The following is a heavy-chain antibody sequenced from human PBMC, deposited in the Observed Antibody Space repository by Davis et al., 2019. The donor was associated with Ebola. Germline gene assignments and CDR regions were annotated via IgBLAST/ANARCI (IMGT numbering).Heavy chain of an antibody. D-gene: IGHD4-17*01. CDR3: ARHLYTVTTGPWYFDY. Sequence: GSLRLSCAASGFTVSSNYMSWVRQAPGKGLEWIGSIYYSGSTYYNPSLKSRVTISVDTSKNQFSLKLSSVTAADTAVYYCARHLYTVTTGPWYFDYWGQGTLVTVSS. CDR1: GFTVSSNY. J-gene: IGHJ4*02. V-gene: IGHV4-39*01. CDR2: IYYSGST.